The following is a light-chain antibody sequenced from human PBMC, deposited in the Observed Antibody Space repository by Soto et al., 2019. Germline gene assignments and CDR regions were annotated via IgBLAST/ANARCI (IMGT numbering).Light chain of an antibody. J-gene: IGKJ3*01. V-gene: IGKV3-20*01. CDR1: QSVSSSY. Sequence: EIVLTQSPGTLSLSPGERATLSCRASQSVSSSYLAWYQRKPGQAPRLLIYGASSRATGIRDRFSGSGSGTDFTLTISRLEPEDLAVYYCQQYGSSPFTFGPGTKVDIK. CDR3: QQYGSSPFT. CDR2: GAS.